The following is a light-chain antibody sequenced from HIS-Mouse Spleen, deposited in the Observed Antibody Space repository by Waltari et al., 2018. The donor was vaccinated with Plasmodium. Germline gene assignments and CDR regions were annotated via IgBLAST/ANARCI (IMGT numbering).Light chain of an antibody. V-gene: IGLV5-37*01. J-gene: IGLJ3*02. CDR3: MIWPSNASGV. CDR1: SDINVGSYN. CDR2: YYSDSDK. Sequence: QPVLTQPPSSSASPGESARLTCTLPSDINVGSYNIYWYQQKQGSPPRYLLYYYSDSDKGQGFGVPSRFSGSKDASANTGILLISGLQSEDEADYYCMIWPSNASGVFGGGTKLTVL.